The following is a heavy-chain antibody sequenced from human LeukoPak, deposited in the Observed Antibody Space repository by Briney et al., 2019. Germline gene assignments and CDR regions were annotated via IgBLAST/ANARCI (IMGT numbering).Heavy chain of an antibody. CDR2: IGTAGDT. J-gene: IGHJ4*02. V-gene: IGHV3-13*01. D-gene: IGHD1-26*01. CDR1: GFTFSSHD. Sequence: GGSLRLSCAASGFTFSSHDMHWVRQATGKGLEWVSTIGTAGDTYYPGSVKGRFTISRDNAKNSLYLQMNNLRAEDTAVYYCARGGELLRPADYWGQGTLVTVSS. CDR3: ARGGELLRPADY.